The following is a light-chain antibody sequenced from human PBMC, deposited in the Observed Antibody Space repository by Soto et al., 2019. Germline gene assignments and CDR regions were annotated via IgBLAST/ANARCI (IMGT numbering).Light chain of an antibody. Sequence: QSVLTQPRSVSGSPGQSVTFSCTGTSGDIGAYNYVSWYPFHPGKAPKMIIYDVNKRPSGVPDRFSGSKSGNTASLTISWLQAEDEADYYCCSYAHTSRVFGGGTKLTVL. CDR3: CSYAHTSRV. CDR2: DVN. V-gene: IGLV2-11*01. J-gene: IGLJ3*02. CDR1: SGDIGAYNY.